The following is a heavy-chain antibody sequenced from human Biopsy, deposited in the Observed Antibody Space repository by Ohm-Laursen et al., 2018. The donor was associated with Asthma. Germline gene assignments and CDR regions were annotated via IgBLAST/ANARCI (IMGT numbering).Heavy chain of an antibody. Sequence: TLSLTCTVSLASIDTGGSSGGYYWSWIRQTPGKGLEWMWYIYHSGDTYYNPSLKSRLIISLDTSRNQLSLNLSPVTAADTALYFCARGGWQVGGFDPWGQGTLVTVSS. CDR2: IYHSGDT. CDR1: LASIDTGGSSGGYY. V-gene: IGHV4-31*03. D-gene: IGHD6-19*01. CDR3: ARGGWQVGGFDP. J-gene: IGHJ5*02.